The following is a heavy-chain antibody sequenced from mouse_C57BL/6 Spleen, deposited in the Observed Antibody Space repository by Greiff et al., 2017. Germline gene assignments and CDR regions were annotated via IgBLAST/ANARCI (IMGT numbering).Heavy chain of an antibody. Sequence: VQLKESGPELVKPGASVKIPCKASGYTFTDYNMDWVKPSHGKSLEWIGAINPNNGGTISNQKFKGKATLTVTKSSTTAYMELRSLTSEDTAVDYCARDDYDSWFAYWGQGTLVTVSA. V-gene: IGHV1-18*01. D-gene: IGHD2-4*01. CDR1: GYTFTDYN. CDR3: ARDDYDSWFAY. J-gene: IGHJ3*01. CDR2: INPNNGGT.